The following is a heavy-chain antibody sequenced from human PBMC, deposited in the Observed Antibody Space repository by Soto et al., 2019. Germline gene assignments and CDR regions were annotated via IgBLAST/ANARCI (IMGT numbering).Heavy chain of an antibody. J-gene: IGHJ5*02. Sequence: ASVKVSFKASGYTFTSYAMHWVRQAPGQRLEWMGWINAGNGNTKYSQKFQGRVTITRDTSASTAYMELSSLRSEDTAVYYCARVGLSSSWYPFDPWGQGTLVTVSS. CDR1: GYTFTSYA. CDR3: ARVGLSSSWYPFDP. CDR2: INAGNGNT. D-gene: IGHD6-13*01. V-gene: IGHV1-3*01.